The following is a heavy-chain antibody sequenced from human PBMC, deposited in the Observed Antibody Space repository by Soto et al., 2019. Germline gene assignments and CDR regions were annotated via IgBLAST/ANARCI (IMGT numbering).Heavy chain of an antibody. V-gene: IGHV1-69*01. CDR3: ARGATAYSGSYYYYYGMDV. D-gene: IGHD1-26*01. J-gene: IGHJ6*02. CDR1: GGTFSSYA. CDR2: IIPIFGTS. Sequence: QVQLVQSGAEVKKPGSSVQVSCKASGGTFSSYAISWVRQAPGQGLEWMGGIIPIFGTSNYAQKYQGRVTITADESTSTAYTELSSLRSEDTAVYYCARGATAYSGSYYYYYGMDVWGQGTTVTVSS.